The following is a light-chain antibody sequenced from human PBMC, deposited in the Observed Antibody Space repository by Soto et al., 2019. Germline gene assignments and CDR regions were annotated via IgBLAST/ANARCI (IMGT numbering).Light chain of an antibody. V-gene: IGKV1-39*01. CDR2: AAS. CDR3: QQSYSSPQT. J-gene: IGKJ1*01. Sequence: DIQMTQSPSSLSASVGDRVTITCRASQSISSYLNWYQQKPGKAPKLLIYAASSLQSRVPSRFSGSGSGTDFTLTICSLQPEDFATYYCQQSYSSPQTFGQGTKVEIK. CDR1: QSISSY.